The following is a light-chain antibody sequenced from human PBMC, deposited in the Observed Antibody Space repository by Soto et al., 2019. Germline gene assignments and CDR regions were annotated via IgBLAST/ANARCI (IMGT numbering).Light chain of an antibody. CDR3: QQSYSSPPT. V-gene: IGKV1-39*01. Sequence: DIQITQSPSSLSASVEDRVIITCRASQSISNHLNWYQQKPGKAPKLLIFAASSLQSGVPSRFSGSRSGPDFTLTISSLQPEDFATDYCQQSYSSPPTFGQGTKVDIK. J-gene: IGKJ1*01. CDR2: AAS. CDR1: QSISNH.